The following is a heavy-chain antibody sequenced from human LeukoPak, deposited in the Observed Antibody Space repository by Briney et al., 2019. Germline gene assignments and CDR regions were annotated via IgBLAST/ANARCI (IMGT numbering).Heavy chain of an antibody. J-gene: IGHJ4*02. D-gene: IGHD6-13*01. V-gene: IGHV4-59*01. Sequence: SETLSLTCTVSGGSISSYYWSWIRQPPGKGLEWIGYIYYSGSTNYNPSLKSRVTISVDTSKNQFSLKLSSVTAADTAVYYCARGDSSSWAFDYWGQGTLVTVSS. CDR1: GGSISSYY. CDR3: ARGDSSSWAFDY. CDR2: IYYSGST.